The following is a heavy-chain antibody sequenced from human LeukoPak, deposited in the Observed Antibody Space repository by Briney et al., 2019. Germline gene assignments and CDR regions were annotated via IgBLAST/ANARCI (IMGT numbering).Heavy chain of an antibody. J-gene: IGHJ4*02. Sequence: ASVKVSCKASGGTFSSYAISWVRQAPGQGLEWMGGIIPIFGTANYAQKFQGRVTITTDESTSTAYMELSSLRSEDTAVYYCARGPPRRMATNPEGHPGIFDYWGQGTLVTVSS. CDR2: IIPIFGTA. CDR3: ARGPPRRMATNPEGHPGIFDY. V-gene: IGHV1-69*05. CDR1: GGTFSSYA. D-gene: IGHD5-24*01.